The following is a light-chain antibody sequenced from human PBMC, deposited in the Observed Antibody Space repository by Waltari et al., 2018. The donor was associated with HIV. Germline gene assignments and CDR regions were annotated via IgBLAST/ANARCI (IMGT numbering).Light chain of an antibody. J-gene: IGLJ1*01. Sequence: QSALTQPRSVSGSPGQSITISCAGTSSDVGGYNYVSWYQQHPGKAPQVIIYDVTKRPSGVPDRFSGSKSGNTASLTISGLQAEDEADYYCCSYAASLYVFGTGTELTVL. V-gene: IGLV2-11*01. CDR3: CSYAASLYV. CDR2: DVT. CDR1: SSDVGGYNY.